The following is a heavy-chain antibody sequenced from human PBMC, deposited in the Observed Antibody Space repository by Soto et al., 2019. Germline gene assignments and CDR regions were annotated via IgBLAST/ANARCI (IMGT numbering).Heavy chain of an antibody. CDR3: ARGIAAAGNEYYYYGMDV. CDR1: GCSISSSSYY. Sequence: SETLSLTCTVSGCSISSSSYYWGWIRQPPGKGLEWIGSIYYSGSTYYNPSLKSRVTISVDTSKNQFSLKLSSVTAADTAVYYCARGIAAAGNEYYYYGMDVWGQGTTVTVSS. J-gene: IGHJ6*02. V-gene: IGHV4-39*01. CDR2: IYYSGST. D-gene: IGHD6-13*01.